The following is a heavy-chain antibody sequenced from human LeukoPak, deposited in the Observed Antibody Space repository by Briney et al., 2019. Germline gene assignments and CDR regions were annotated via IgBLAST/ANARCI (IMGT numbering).Heavy chain of an antibody. CDR2: INPNSGGT. CDR3: AREELEQWLVPLDY. Sequence: ASVKVSCKASGYTFTGYYMHWVRQAPGQGLEGMGWINPNSGGTNYAQKFQGRVTMTRDTSISTAYMELSRLRSDDTAVYYCAREELEQWLVPLDYWGQGTLVTVSS. V-gene: IGHV1-2*02. D-gene: IGHD6-19*01. CDR1: GYTFTGYY. J-gene: IGHJ4*02.